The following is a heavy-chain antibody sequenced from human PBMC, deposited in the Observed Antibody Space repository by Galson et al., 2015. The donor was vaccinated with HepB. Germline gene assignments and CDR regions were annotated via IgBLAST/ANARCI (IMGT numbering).Heavy chain of an antibody. Sequence: SLRLSCAASGFTFSSYAMHWVRQAPGKGLEWVAVISYDGSNKYYADSVKGRFTISRDNSKNTLYLQMNSLRAEDTAVYYCASEDSSGYYYWGQGTLVTVSS. J-gene: IGHJ4*02. D-gene: IGHD3-22*01. CDR2: ISYDGSNK. CDR1: GFTFSSYA. CDR3: ASEDSSGYYY. V-gene: IGHV3-30-3*01.